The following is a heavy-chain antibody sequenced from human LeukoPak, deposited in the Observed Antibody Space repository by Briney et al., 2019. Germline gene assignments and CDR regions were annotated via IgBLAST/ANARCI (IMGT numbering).Heavy chain of an antibody. J-gene: IGHJ4*02. CDR2: ISAGGRTT. D-gene: IGHD1-7*01. CDR3: AKDPNWNYVGDFDY. Sequence: PGGSLRLSCAVSGLTFSNLKMNWVRQAPGKGLEWVSYISAGGRTTFYADSVKGRFTISRDNSKNTLYLQMNSLRAEDTAVYYCAKDPNWNYVGDFDYWGQGTLVTVSS. CDR1: GLTFSNLK. V-gene: IGHV3-23*01.